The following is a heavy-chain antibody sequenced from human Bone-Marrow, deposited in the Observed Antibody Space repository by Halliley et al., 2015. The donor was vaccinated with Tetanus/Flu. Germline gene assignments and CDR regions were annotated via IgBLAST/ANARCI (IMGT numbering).Heavy chain of an antibody. CDR2: SSGNS. D-gene: IGHD3-10*01. Sequence: SSGNSYYNPSLESRVSISGDTSMTQFSLKVNSVTAADTAVYFCARAAGSMVRGIVDFYFMDVWGQGTTVTVSS. CDR3: ARAAGSMVRGIVDFYFMDV. V-gene: IGHV4-30-4*01. J-gene: IGHJ6*02.